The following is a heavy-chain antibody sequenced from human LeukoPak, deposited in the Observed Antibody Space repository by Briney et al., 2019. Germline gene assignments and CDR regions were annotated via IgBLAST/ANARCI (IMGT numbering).Heavy chain of an antibody. Sequence: ASVKVSCKASGYTFTAYHMHWVRQAPGQGLEWMGRINPNSGDTNYAQKFQGRVTMTRDTSISTAYMELSRLRSDDTAVYYCARDYCSSTSCLFDYWGLGTLVSVSS. CDR3: ARDYCSSTSCLFDY. J-gene: IGHJ4*02. CDR2: INPNSGDT. CDR1: GYTFTAYH. D-gene: IGHD2-2*01. V-gene: IGHV1-2*06.